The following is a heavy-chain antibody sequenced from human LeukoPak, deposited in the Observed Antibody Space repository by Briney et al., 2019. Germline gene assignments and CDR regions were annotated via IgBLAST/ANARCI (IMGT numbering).Heavy chain of an antibody. J-gene: IGHJ3*02. CDR2: IYYSGST. CDR3: ARDRIGGAFDI. Sequence: PSETLSLTCTVSGGSISSGGYYWSWIRQHPGKGLEWIGYIYYSGSTYYNPSLKSRVTISVDTSKNQFSLKLSSVTAADTAVYYCARDRIGGAFDIWGQGTMVAVSS. CDR1: GGSISSGGYY. V-gene: IGHV4-31*03. D-gene: IGHD1-26*01.